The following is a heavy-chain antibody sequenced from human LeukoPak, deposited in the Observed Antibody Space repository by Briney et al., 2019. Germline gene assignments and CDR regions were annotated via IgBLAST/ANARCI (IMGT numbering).Heavy chain of an antibody. CDR1: GYTFTSYG. CDR3: AREGLAYYYDSSGYYYAVDY. V-gene: IGHV1-18*01. CDR2: ISAYNGST. J-gene: IGHJ4*02. Sequence: ASVKVSCKASGYTFTSYGISWVRQAPGQGLEWMGWISAYNGSTNYAQKLQGRVTMTTDTSTSTAYMELRSLRSDDTAVYYCAREGLAYYYDSSGYYYAVDYWGQGTLVTVSS. D-gene: IGHD3-22*01.